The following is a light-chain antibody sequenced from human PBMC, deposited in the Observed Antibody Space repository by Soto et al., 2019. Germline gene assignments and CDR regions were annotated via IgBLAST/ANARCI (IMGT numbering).Light chain of an antibody. V-gene: IGKV1-5*01. CDR1: QNIDNY. Sequence: DIQMTQSPSSLSASLGDRVTITCRASQNIDNYLNWYQQKPGKAPKLLIYDASSLESGVPSRFSGSGSGTEFTLTISSLQPDDFATYYCQQYNSYPTTFGQGTKVDIK. CDR2: DAS. J-gene: IGKJ1*01. CDR3: QQYNSYPTT.